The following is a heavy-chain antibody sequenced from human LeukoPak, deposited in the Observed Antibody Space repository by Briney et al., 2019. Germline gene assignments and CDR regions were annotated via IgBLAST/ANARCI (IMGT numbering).Heavy chain of an antibody. CDR2: ISSSSSYI. J-gene: IGHJ4*02. V-gene: IGHV3-21*01. D-gene: IGHD7-27*01. CDR3: ARVSPTGDLDY. CDR1: GFTFSSYA. Sequence: GGSLRLSCAASGFTFSSYAMNWVRQAPGKGLEWVSSISSSSSYIYYADSVKGRFTISRDNAKNSLYLQMNSLRAEDTAVYYCARVSPTGDLDYWGQGTLVTVSS.